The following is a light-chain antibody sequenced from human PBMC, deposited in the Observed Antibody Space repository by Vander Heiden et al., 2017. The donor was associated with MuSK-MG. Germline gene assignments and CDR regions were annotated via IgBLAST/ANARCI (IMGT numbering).Light chain of an antibody. V-gene: IGLV3-21*02. J-gene: IGLJ2*01. Sequence: SYVLTQPPSVSVAPGQTARITCGGNNIGSQSVHWYQQKPGQAPVLVVYYDTDRPSGIPERFSGSKSGNTATLTISRVEAGDEADDDCQFWAKSSDHPHVVFGGGTRLTVL. CDR1: NIGSQS. CDR3: QFWAKSSDHPHVV. CDR2: YDT.